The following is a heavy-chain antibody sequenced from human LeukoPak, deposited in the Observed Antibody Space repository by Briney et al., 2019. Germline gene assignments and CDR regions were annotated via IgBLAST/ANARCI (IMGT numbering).Heavy chain of an antibody. Sequence: SETLSLTCTVSGGSISSYYWSWIRQPAGKGLEWIGRIYTSGSTNYNPSLKSRVTMSVDSSKNQFSLKLSSVTAAVTAVYYCARATGCSSTSCYNWFDPWGQGTLVTVSS. CDR2: IYTSGST. CDR3: ARATGCSSTSCYNWFDP. CDR1: GGSISSYY. D-gene: IGHD2-2*01. J-gene: IGHJ5*02. V-gene: IGHV4-4*07.